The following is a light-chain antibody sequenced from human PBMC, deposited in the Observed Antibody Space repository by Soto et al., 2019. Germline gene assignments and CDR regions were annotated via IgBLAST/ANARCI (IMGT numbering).Light chain of an antibody. CDR3: QQYGNLPS. V-gene: IGKV1-33*01. CDR2: DAS. J-gene: IGKJ2*01. Sequence: DIQMTQSPSSLSACVGDRVTITCQASQDISNYLNWYQQKPGKAPKLLIYDASNLETGVPSRFSGSGSGTDFTFTISSLQPEDIATYYCQQYGNLPSFGQGTKLEIK. CDR1: QDISNY.